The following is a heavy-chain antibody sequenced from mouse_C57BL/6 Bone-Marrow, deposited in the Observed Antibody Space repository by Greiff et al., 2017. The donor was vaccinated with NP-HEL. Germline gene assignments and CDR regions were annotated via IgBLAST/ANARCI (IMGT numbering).Heavy chain of an antibody. CDR2: IRSKSNNYAT. CDR1: GFSFNTYA. J-gene: IGHJ3*01. CDR3: VRHEVFFFAY. V-gene: IGHV10-1*01. Sequence: EVKLVESGGGLVQPKGSLKLSCAASGFSFNTYAMNWVRQAPGKGLEWVARIRSKSNNYATYYADSVKDRFTISRDDSESMLYLQMNNLKTEDTAMYYCVRHEVFFFAYWGQGTLVTVSA.